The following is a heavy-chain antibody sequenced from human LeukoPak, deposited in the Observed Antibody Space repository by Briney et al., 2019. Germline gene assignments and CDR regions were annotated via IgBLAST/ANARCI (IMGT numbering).Heavy chain of an antibody. CDR2: ISGNGVST. CDR3: AKAILAATHYYYYGMDV. D-gene: IGHD2-15*01. V-gene: IGHV3-23*01. J-gene: IGHJ6*02. CDR1: GFTFSSYG. Sequence: PGGSLRLSCAASGFTFSSYGMHWVRQAPGKGLEWVSAISGNGVSTYYADSVKGRFTISRDNSKNTLYLGMNSLKAEDTAVYYCAKAILAATHYYYYGMDVWGQGTTVIVSS.